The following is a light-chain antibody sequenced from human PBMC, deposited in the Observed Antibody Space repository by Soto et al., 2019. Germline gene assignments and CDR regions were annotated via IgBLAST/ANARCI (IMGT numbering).Light chain of an antibody. CDR2: DAS. V-gene: IGKV3-11*01. CDR1: QSVSSY. Sequence: EIVLTQSPATLSLSPGERATLSCRASQSVSSYLAWYQQKPGQAPRLLIYDASNRATGIPARYSGSGSGTDFALTISSLEPEEFAVYYCQQRSNWHPGLTFGGGTKVEIK. J-gene: IGKJ4*01. CDR3: QQRSNWHPGLT.